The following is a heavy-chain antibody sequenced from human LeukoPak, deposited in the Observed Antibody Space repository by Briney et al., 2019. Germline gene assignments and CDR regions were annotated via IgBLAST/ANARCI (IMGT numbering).Heavy chain of an antibody. CDR2: IYHSGSA. CDR1: GGSISSNNW. D-gene: IGHD1-26*01. Sequence: PSGTLSLTCAVSGGSISSNNWWSWVRPPPGKGLEWVGEIYHSGSANYNPSLKSRVTISVDKSNNYFSLKLTSVTAADTAVYYCARVGFGMDVWGQGTTVTVSS. CDR3: ARVGFGMDV. J-gene: IGHJ6*02. V-gene: IGHV4-4*02.